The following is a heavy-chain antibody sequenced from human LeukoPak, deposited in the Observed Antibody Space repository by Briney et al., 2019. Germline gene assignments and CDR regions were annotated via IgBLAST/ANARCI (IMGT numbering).Heavy chain of an antibody. V-gene: IGHV3-11*01. CDR2: ISSRGDTI. D-gene: IGHD5-18*01. CDR3: AKVGGSIQLWLYDYYGMDV. CDR1: GFTFSDYY. J-gene: IGHJ6*02. Sequence: PGGSLRLSCAASGFTFSDYYMTWIRQAPGKGLEWLSYISSRGDTIFYADSVKGRFTISRDNSKNTLYLQMNSLRAEDTAVYYCAKVGGSIQLWLYDYYGMDVWGQGTTVTVSS.